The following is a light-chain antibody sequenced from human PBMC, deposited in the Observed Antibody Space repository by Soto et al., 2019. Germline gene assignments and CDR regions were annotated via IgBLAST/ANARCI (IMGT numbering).Light chain of an antibody. V-gene: IGLV3-21*04. CDR2: YVS. J-gene: IGLJ2*01. CDR1: NIGSES. CDR3: QVWDSSSDHVV. Sequence: SYELTQPPSVSVAPGKTARITCGGNNIGSESVHWYQQKPGQAPVLVIYYVSNRPSGIPERFSGSNSGNTATLTISRVEAGDEADYYCQVWDSSSDHVVFGGGTKLTVL.